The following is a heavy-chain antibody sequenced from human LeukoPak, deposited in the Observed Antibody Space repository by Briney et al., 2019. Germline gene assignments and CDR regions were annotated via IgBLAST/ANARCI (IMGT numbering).Heavy chain of an antibody. CDR3: AKVKGGYYDSSGYYRVDDAFDI. V-gene: IGHV3-23*01. J-gene: IGHJ3*02. CDR2: ISCTGGNP. CDR1: GFTFSSYG. D-gene: IGHD3-22*01. Sequence: GGSLRLSCAASGFTFSSYGMSWVRQAPGKGLEWVSSISCTGGNPYYADSVKGRFSISRDNSKNTLYLQMNSLRAEDPAVYYCAKVKGGYYDSSGYYRVDDAFDIWGQGTMVTVSS.